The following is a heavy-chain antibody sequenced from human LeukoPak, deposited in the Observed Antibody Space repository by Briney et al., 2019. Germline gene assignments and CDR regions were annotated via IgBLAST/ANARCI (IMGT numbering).Heavy chain of an antibody. CDR3: ARGGMAMGIYY. D-gene: IGHD2-15*01. CDR1: GFTFDDYR. Sequence: GGSLRLSCAASGFTFDDYRMRWVRQPPGKGLVWVSGINWNGGSTRYADSVKGRFTISRDNAKNSLYLQMNSLRAEDTALYYCARGGMAMGIYYWGQGTLVTVSS. V-gene: IGHV3-20*04. J-gene: IGHJ4*02. CDR2: INWNGGST.